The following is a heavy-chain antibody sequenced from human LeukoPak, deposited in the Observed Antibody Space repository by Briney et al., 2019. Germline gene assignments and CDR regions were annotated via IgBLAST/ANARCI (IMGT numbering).Heavy chain of an antibody. D-gene: IGHD1-1*01. J-gene: IGHJ6*03. CDR3: ARFMLERRSHYYYMDV. V-gene: IGHV3-7*01. CDR1: GFSFSSYW. Sequence: GGPLRLSCEGSGFSFSSYWMTWVRQSPGKGPEWVANIKQDESETYTVDSVKGRFTISRDNAKNSVYLHMNSLRAEDTALYYCARFMLERRSHYYYMDVWGKGTTVTVSS. CDR2: IKQDESET.